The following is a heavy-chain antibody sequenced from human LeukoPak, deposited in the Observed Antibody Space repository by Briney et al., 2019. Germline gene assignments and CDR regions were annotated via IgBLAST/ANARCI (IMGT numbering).Heavy chain of an antibody. CDR3: ARDVARWPPAPFDY. J-gene: IGHJ4*02. Sequence: ASVKVSCKASGYTFTSYDINWVRQATGQGLEWMGWMNPNSGNTGYAQKFQGRVTMTRNTSISTAYMELSSLRSEDTAVYYCARDVARWPPAPFDYWGQGTLVTVSS. CDR1: GYTFTSYD. V-gene: IGHV1-8*01. D-gene: IGHD4-23*01. CDR2: MNPNSGNT.